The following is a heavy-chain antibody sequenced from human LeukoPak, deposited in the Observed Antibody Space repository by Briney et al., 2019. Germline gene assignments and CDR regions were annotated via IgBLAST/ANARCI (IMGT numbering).Heavy chain of an antibody. Sequence: ASVKVSCKASGYTFTSYAMHWVRQAPGQRLEWMGWINAGNGNTKYSQKFQGRVTITRDTSASTAYMELSSLRSEDTAVYYCARARGGSYGYSYYFDYWGQGTLVTVSS. D-gene: IGHD5-18*01. J-gene: IGHJ4*02. CDR2: INAGNGNT. V-gene: IGHV1-3*01. CDR3: ARARGGSYGYSYYFDY. CDR1: GYTFTSYA.